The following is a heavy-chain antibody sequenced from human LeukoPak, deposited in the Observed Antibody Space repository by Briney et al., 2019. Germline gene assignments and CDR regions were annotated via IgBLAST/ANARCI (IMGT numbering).Heavy chain of an antibody. CDR3: ARDAGKAYYYYYYMDV. D-gene: IGHD6-13*01. J-gene: IGHJ6*03. CDR1: GGTFSSYA. V-gene: IGHV1-69*05. CDR2: IIPIFGTA. Sequence: SVKVSCKASGGTFSSYAISLVRQAPGQGLEWMGRIIPIFGTAYYAQKFQGRVTITTDESTSTAYMEPSSLRSEDTAVYYCARDAGKAYYYYYYMDVWGKGTTVTVSS.